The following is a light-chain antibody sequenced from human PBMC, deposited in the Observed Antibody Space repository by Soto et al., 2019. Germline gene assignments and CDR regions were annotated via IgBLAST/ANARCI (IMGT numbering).Light chain of an antibody. Sequence: DIQMTQSPSSLSASVGDRVTLTCRAIQGIRNDLAWYQHNPGQTSRLLTYDTSTRDTGVPARFRGSMSGPEFTLNINSLQSEDFAIYYCQPYNNWPLTFGGGTKVDIK. CDR1: QGIRND. CDR2: DTS. CDR3: QPYNNWPLT. V-gene: IGKV1-17*01. J-gene: IGKJ4*01.